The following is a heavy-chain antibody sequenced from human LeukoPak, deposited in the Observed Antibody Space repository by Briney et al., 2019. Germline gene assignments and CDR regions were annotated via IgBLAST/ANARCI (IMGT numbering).Heavy chain of an antibody. D-gene: IGHD1-26*01. CDR1: GYTFTSYG. J-gene: IGHJ4*02. Sequence: ASVKVSCKASGYTFTSYGISWVRQAPGQGLEWMGWISAYNGNTNYALKLQGRVTMTTDTSTTTAHMELRSLRSDDTAVYYCARDRGGYSGRSYFDYWGQGTLVTVSS. CDR3: ARDRGGYSGRSYFDY. CDR2: ISAYNGNT. V-gene: IGHV1-18*01.